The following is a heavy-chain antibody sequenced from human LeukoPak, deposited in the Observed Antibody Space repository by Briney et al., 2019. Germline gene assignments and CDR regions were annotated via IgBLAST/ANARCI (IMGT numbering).Heavy chain of an antibody. CDR3: ARDWYFDL. V-gene: IGHV4-39*07. CDR2: IYYSGNT. CDR1: GGDISSSSYY. J-gene: IGHJ2*01. Sequence: SETLSLTCTVSGGDISSSSYYWGWIRQPPGKGLEWIGSIYYSGNTYYNPSLKSRVTISVDTSKNQISMKLSSVTAADTAVYYCARDWYFDLWGRGTLVTVSS.